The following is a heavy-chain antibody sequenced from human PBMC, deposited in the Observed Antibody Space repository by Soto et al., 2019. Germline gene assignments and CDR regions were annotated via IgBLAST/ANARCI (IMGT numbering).Heavy chain of an antibody. CDR1: GFTFSSYA. V-gene: IGHV3-23*01. CDR2: ISGSGGSA. J-gene: IGHJ4*02. D-gene: IGHD6-13*01. Sequence: EVQLLESGGGLVQPGGSLRLSCAASGFTFSSYAMSWVRQAPGKGLEWVSAISGSGGSAYYADSVKGRFTISRDNSKNTLYLQMNSLRAEDTAVYYCAKLYSSTSGFDYWGQGTLVTVSS. CDR3: AKLYSSTSGFDY.